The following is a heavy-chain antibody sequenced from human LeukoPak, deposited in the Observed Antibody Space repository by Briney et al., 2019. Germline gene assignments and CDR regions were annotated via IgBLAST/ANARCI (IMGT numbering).Heavy chain of an antibody. V-gene: IGHV3-66*02. J-gene: IGHJ5*02. CDR3: ARDLGRVDP. Sequence: GGSLRLSCAASGFTVSSNYMSWVRQPPGKGLEWVSVIYSGGSTYYADSVKCRFTVSRGNSKNTLYVQMHRLRAKDTAVYYCARDLGRVDPWGQGTLVTVSS. CDR2: IYSGGST. CDR1: GFTVSSNY.